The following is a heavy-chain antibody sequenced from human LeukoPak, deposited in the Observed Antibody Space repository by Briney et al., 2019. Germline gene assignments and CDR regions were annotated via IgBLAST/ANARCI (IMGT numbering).Heavy chain of an antibody. Sequence: GGSLRLSCGASGYTLSRYAVLWARHAPGKGLERVGDISYDGNNKYCTDSVKGRFTISRDNSKNTLYLQMNSLRAEDTAVYYCARDQSPGAFDIWGQGTMVTVSS. CDR3: ARDQSPGAFDI. J-gene: IGHJ3*02. CDR2: ISYDGNNK. V-gene: IGHV3-30-3*01. CDR1: GYTLSRYA.